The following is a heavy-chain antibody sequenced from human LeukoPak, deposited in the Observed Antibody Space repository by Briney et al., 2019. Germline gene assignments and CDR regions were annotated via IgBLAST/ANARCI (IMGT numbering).Heavy chain of an antibody. CDR3: ARQIRYTYDPNWFHP. D-gene: IGHD5-12*01. CDR1: GDSITATSYY. Sequence: PSETLSLTCSVSGDSITATSYYWAWLRHPPGKGLERLGSIYYSGNTNYDPSLQSRVTISVDTSKNQFSLSLSSVTAADTAVYYCARQIRYTYDPNWFHPWGQGTLVTVSS. J-gene: IGHJ5*02. CDR2: IYYSGNT. V-gene: IGHV4-39*01.